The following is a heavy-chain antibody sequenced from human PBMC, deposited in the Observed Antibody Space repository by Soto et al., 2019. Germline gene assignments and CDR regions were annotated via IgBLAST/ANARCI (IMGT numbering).Heavy chain of an antibody. D-gene: IGHD1-26*01. J-gene: IGHJ4*02. V-gene: IGHV1-69*13. CDR3: ACFLSGSYYSPDY. CDR2: IIPIFGTA. CDR1: GGTFSSYA. Sequence: ASVKVSCKASGGTFSSYAISWVRQAPGQGLEWMGGIIPIFGTANYAQKFQGRVTITADESTSTAYMELSSLRSEDTAVYYCACFLSGSYYSPDYWGQGTLVTVSS.